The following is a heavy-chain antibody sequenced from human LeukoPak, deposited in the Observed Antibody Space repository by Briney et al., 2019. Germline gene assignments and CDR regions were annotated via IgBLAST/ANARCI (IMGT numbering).Heavy chain of an antibody. CDR3: AKDLNLRFLVYYMDV. CDR2: ISGSGGST. Sequence: GGSLRLSCAASGFTFSSYAMSWVRQAPWKGLEWVSAISGSGGSTYYADSVKGRFTISRDNSKNTLYLQMNSLRAEDTAVYYCAKDLNLRFLVYYMDVWGKGTTVTVSS. D-gene: IGHD3-3*01. V-gene: IGHV3-23*01. CDR1: GFTFSSYA. J-gene: IGHJ6*03.